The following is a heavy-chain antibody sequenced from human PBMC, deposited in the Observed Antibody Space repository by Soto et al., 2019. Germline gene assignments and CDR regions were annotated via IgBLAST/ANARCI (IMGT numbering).Heavy chain of an antibody. D-gene: IGHD6-19*01. CDR1: GGSISSGGYY. CDR2: IYYSGST. V-gene: IGHV4-39*01. J-gene: IGHJ6*02. CDR3: ASPAGFYYYYGMDV. Sequence: ASETLSLTCTVSGGSISSGGYYWSWIRQHPGKGLEWIGYIYYSGSTYYNPSLKSRVTISVDTSKNQFSLKLSSVTAADTAVYYCASPAGFYYYYGMDVWGQGATVTVSS.